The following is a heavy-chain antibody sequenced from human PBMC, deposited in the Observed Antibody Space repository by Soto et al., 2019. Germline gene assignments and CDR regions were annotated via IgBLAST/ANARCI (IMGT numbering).Heavy chain of an antibody. CDR3: ARDTGDRAFDI. J-gene: IGHJ3*02. D-gene: IGHD7-27*01. CDR2: INPSGGST. Sequence: GASVKVTCKASGYTFTSYYMHWVRQAPGQGLEWMGIINPSGGSTSYAQKFQGRVTMTRDTSTSTVYMELSSLRSEDTAVYYCARDTGDRAFDIWGQGTMVTVSS. CDR1: GYTFTSYY. V-gene: IGHV1-46*01.